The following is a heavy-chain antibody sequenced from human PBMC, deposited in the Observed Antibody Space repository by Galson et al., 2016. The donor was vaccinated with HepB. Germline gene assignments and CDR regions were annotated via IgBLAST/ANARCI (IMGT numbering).Heavy chain of an antibody. CDR3: ARPVSADEGLGN. V-gene: IGHV3-7*01. D-gene: IGHD2-8*01. CDR2: INQDGSPK. J-gene: IGHJ4*02. Sequence: SLRLSCAASGFTFSSYWMRWVRQAPGKGLEWVANINQDGSPKSYADSVKGRFTVSRDNAKNSLYLQMNSLRAEDTAVYYCARPVSADEGLGNWGQGTLVTVSS. CDR1: GFTFSSYW.